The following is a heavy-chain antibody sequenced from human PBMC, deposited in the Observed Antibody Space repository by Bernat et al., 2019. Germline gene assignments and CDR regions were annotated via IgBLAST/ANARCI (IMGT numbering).Heavy chain of an antibody. D-gene: IGHD3-10*01. CDR2: IYSGGST. CDR3: ARDLYYGSGSDYIPYYYYMDV. V-gene: IGHV3-53*02. J-gene: IGHJ6*03. CDR1: GFTVSSNS. Sequence: ELQLVETGGGLIQPGGSLRLSCAASGFTVSSNSISWVRQAPGKGLGWVSVIYSGGSTYYAHSVKGRFTISRDNSKNPLYLQMNSLRAEDTAVYYGARDLYYGSGSDYIPYYYYMDVWGKGTTVTVSS.